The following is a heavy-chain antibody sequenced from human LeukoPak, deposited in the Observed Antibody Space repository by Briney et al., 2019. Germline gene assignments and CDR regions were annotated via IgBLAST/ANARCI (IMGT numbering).Heavy chain of an antibody. CDR2: ISSSGSTI. CDR1: GFTFSSYE. CDR3: ARWAANLDY. Sequence: GGSLRLSCAASGFTFSSYEMNWVRQAPGKGLEWVSYISSSGSTIYHADSVKGRFTISRDNAKNSLYLQMNSLRAEDTAVYYCARWAANLDYWGQGTLVTVSS. J-gene: IGHJ4*02. D-gene: IGHD6-13*01. V-gene: IGHV3-48*03.